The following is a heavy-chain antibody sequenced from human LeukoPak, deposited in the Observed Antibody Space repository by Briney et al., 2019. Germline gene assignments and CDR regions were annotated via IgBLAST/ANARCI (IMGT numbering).Heavy chain of an antibody. CDR2: IYTSGST. CDR3: ARDLAANWFDP. J-gene: IGHJ5*02. D-gene: IGHD2-15*01. Sequence: SETLSLTCAVYGGSFSGFYWSWIRQPPGKGLEWIGRIYTSGSTNYNPSLKSRVTMSVDTSKNQFSLKLSSVTAADTAVYYCARDLAANWFDPWGQGTLVTVSS. V-gene: IGHV4-59*10. CDR1: GGSFSGFY.